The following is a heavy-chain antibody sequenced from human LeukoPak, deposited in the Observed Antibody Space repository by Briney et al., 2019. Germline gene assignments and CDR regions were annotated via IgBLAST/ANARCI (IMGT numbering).Heavy chain of an antibody. CDR1: GGSISNSGYY. Sequence: SETLSLTCTVSGGSISNSGYYWGWIRQPPGKGLEWIGNIYYSGNTYCNPSLKSRVTMSVDTSKNQFSLKLSSVTAADTAVYYCAKTYYYDPFDYWGQGTLVTVSS. V-gene: IGHV4-39*01. CDR3: AKTYYYDPFDY. CDR2: IYYSGNT. J-gene: IGHJ4*02. D-gene: IGHD3-22*01.